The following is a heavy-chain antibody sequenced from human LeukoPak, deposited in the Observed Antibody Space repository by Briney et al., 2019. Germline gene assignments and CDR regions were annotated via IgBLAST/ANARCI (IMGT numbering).Heavy chain of an antibody. CDR3: ARDYYDSNGYYYGGY. CDR1: GFTFSSYS. Sequence: GGSLRLSCAASGFTFSSYSMNWVRQAPGKGLEWVSYISDSSRTIYYADSVRGRFTISRDNAKNSLYLQMNSLRAEDTAVYYCARDYYDSNGYYYGGYWGQGTLVTVSS. CDR2: ISDSSRTI. V-gene: IGHV3-48*01. J-gene: IGHJ4*02. D-gene: IGHD3-22*01.